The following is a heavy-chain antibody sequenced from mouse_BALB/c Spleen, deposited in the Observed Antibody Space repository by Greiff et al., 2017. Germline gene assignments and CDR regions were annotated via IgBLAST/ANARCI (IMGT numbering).Heavy chain of an antibody. CDR2: ISDGGSYT. D-gene: IGHD2-1*01. CDR3: ARDYGNYPWFAY. Sequence: EVQGVESGGGLVKPGGSLKLSCAASGFTFSDYYMYWVRQTPEKRLEWVATISDGGSYTYYPDSVKGRFTISRDNAKNNLYLQMSSLKSEDTAMYYCARDYGNYPWFAYWGQGTLVTVSA. CDR1: GFTFSDYY. J-gene: IGHJ3*01. V-gene: IGHV5-4*02.